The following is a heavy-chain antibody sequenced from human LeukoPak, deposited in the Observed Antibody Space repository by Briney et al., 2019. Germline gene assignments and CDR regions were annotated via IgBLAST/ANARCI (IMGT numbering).Heavy chain of an antibody. Sequence: PSETLSLTCTVSGGSISSGSYYWSWIRQPAGKGLEWIGRIYASGSTNYNPSLKSRVTISVDTSKSQFSLKLSSVTAADTAVYYCARDRLYCSGRSCYSVNWFDPWGQGTLVTVSS. D-gene: IGHD2-15*01. CDR2: IYASGST. J-gene: IGHJ5*02. V-gene: IGHV4-61*02. CDR3: ARDRLYCSGRSCYSVNWFDP. CDR1: GGSISSGSYY.